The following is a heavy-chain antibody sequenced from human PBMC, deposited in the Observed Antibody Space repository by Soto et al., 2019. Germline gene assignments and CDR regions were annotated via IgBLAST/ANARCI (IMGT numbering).Heavy chain of an antibody. CDR1: GFTFSSYY. CDR3: VMAQGLLMNF. D-gene: IGHD2-15*01. CDR2: IKEDVSTK. V-gene: IGHV3-7*01. Sequence: EVQLVESGGGLVQPGGSLRLSCAASGFTFSSYYLSWVRLAPGKGLEWVAIIKEDVSTKYSVASVKGRFNISRDDAQNSLYLQMYSQRAEDTSVYYCVMAQGLLMNFCGQGTLVTVSS. J-gene: IGHJ4*02.